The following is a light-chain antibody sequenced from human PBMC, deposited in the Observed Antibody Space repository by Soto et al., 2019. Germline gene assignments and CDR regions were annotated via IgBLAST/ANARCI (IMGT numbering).Light chain of an antibody. CDR3: QQSNNWHRT. V-gene: IGKV3-15*01. Sequence: ELVMTQSPATLTEDPGQRATLSDKSIQSISTLLAWYQQKPGQAHRLLIYGASTRATGITDRFSGSGSGTDFTLNISSLQSEEVAVYDCQQSNNWHRTVGQCTKGEIK. J-gene: IGKJ1*01. CDR2: GAS. CDR1: QSISTL.